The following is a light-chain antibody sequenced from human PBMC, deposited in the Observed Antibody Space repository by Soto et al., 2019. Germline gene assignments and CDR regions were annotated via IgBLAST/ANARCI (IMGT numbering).Light chain of an antibody. CDR2: EVT. CDR1: SSDVGNYDF. Sequence: QSALTQPPSASGSPGQSVTISCTGTSSDVGNYDFVSWYQHHPGKAPRLMIYEVTRRPSGVPDRFSGSKSGNTASLTLSGLLPEDEADYYCASYAGGNQVFGTGTKVTVL. V-gene: IGLV2-8*01. J-gene: IGLJ1*01. CDR3: ASYAGGNQV.